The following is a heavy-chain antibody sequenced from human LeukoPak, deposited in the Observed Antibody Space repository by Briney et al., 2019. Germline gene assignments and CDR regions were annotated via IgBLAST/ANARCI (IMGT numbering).Heavy chain of an antibody. J-gene: IGHJ4*02. CDR3: AREDYYDTY. CDR1: GFIFSSYG. Sequence: GGSLRLSCAASGFIFSSYGMHWVRQAPGKGLEWVSVIYSGGSTYYADSVKGRFTISRDNSKNTLYLQMNSLRAEDTAVYYCAREDYYDTYWGQGTLVTVSS. V-gene: IGHV3-53*01. D-gene: IGHD3-22*01. CDR2: IYSGGST.